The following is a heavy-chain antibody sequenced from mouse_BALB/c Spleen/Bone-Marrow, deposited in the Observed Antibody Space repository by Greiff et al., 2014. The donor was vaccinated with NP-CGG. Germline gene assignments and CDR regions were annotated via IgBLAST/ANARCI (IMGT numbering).Heavy chain of an antibody. CDR2: INPDSSTI. CDR3: GRRGYYGGFAY. J-gene: IGHJ3*01. CDR1: GFAFSGFW. Sequence: VQLKESGGGLVQPGRSLKLSCAASGFAFSGFWMGWVRQAPGKGLEWIGEINPDSSTINYTASLKDRFIISRDNAKNTLYLQMGKVRSEDTAVYYCGRRGYYGGFAYWGQGTLVTVSA. D-gene: IGHD1-1*01. V-gene: IGHV4-1*02.